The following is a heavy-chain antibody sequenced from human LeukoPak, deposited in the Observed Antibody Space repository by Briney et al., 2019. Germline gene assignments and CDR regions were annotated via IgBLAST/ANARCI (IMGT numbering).Heavy chain of an antibody. V-gene: IGHV3-23*01. Sequence: HPGGTLRLSCAASGFTFSSYGMSWVRQAPGKGLEWVSAISGSGGSTYYADSVKGRFTISRDNSKNTLYLQMNSLRAEDTAVYYCAKYYYDSSGPDAFDIWGQGTMVTVSS. CDR3: AKYYYDSSGPDAFDI. J-gene: IGHJ3*02. CDR2: ISGSGGST. D-gene: IGHD3-22*01. CDR1: GFTFSSYG.